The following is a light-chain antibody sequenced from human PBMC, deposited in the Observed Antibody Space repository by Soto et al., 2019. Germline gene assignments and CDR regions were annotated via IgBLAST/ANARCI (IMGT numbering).Light chain of an antibody. CDR3: QQYGRSPGLFT. J-gene: IGKJ3*01. CDR2: GAS. V-gene: IGKV3-20*01. CDR1: QSVSSNY. Sequence: EIVLTQSPGTLSLTPGERATLSCRASQSVSSNYLAWYQQKPGQAPRLLIYGASSRATGIPDRFSGSGSGTDFTLTINRLEPEDFAVYYCQQYGRSPGLFTFGPGTKVD.